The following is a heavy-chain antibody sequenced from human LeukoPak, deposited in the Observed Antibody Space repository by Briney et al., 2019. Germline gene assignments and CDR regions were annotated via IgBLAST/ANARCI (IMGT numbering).Heavy chain of an antibody. CDR1: GGSISSYY. D-gene: IGHD3-10*01. J-gene: IGHJ4*02. CDR2: IYTSGST. V-gene: IGHV4-4*07. Sequence: SETLSLTCTVSGGSISSYYWSWIRQPAGKGLEWIGRIYTSGSTNYNPSLKSRVTMSVDTSKNQFSLKLSSVTAADTAVYYCARDALYYYGSGSLPADWGQGTLVTVSS. CDR3: ARDALYYYGSGSLPAD.